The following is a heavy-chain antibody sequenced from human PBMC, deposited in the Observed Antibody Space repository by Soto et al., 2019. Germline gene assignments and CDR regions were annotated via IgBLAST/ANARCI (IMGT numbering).Heavy chain of an antibody. D-gene: IGHD2-21*01. CDR1: GYTFTSYY. CDR2: INPSGGST. V-gene: IGHV1-46*01. Sequence: ASVKVSCKASGYTFTSYYMHWVRQAPGQGLEWMGIINPSGGSTSYAQKFQGRVTMTRDTSTSTVYMELSSLRSEDTAVYYCARDYGARLAYCGGDCYDYGMDVWGQGTTVTVSS. J-gene: IGHJ6*02. CDR3: ARDYGARLAYCGGDCYDYGMDV.